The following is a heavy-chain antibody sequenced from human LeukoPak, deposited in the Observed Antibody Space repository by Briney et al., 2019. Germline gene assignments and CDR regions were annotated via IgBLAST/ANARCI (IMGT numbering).Heavy chain of an antibody. CDR3: AKEGTRMGSSYFDY. V-gene: IGHV3-30*18. CDR1: GFTFSSYG. D-gene: IGHD2-8*01. J-gene: IGHJ4*02. CDR2: ISHNGTVQ. Sequence: GGSLRVSCAASGFTFSSYGMQWVRQAPGKGLEWVAVISHNGTVQHYADSVKGRFTISRDNSGNTLYLQMNSLRDEDTAMYYCAKEGTRMGSSYFDYWGQGAL.